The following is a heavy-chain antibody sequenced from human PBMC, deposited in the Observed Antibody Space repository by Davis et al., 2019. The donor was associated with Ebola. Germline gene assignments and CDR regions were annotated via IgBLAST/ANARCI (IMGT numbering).Heavy chain of an antibody. D-gene: IGHD3-9*01. J-gene: IGHJ3*02. CDR2: IYPGDSDT. CDR3: ASLRRAITGFDDGYDI. V-gene: IGHV5-51*01. CDR1: GYSFTSYW. Sequence: GESLKISCKGSGYSFTSYWIGWVRQMPGKGLGWMGIIYPGDSDTRYSPSFRGQVTISADNSIKTAFLQWSSLKASDTAMYYCASLRRAITGFDDGYDIWGQGTMVTVSS.